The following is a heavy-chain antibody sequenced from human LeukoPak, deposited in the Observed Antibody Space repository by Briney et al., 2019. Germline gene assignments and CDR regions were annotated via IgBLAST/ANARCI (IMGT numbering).Heavy chain of an antibody. D-gene: IGHD3-22*01. Sequence: PSETLSLTCAVYGGSFSGYHWRWIRLPPGQGLEWIGEINHSGSTNYNPSLKSRVTISVDTSKNQFSLKLSSVTAADTAVYYCARGPHTGVNYYDSSGYYYWGQGTLVTVSS. V-gene: IGHV4-34*01. CDR2: INHSGST. J-gene: IGHJ4*02. CDR3: ARGPHTGVNYYDSSGYYY. CDR1: GGSFSGYH.